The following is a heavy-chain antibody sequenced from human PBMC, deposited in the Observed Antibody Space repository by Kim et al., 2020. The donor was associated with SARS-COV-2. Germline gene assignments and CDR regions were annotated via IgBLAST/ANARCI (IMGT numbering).Heavy chain of an antibody. V-gene: IGHV4-34*01. CDR1: GGSFSGYY. CDR2: INHSGST. CDR3: ARGSQIIAARRGCYYFDY. Sequence: SETLSLTCAVYGGSFSGYYWSWIRQPPGKGLEWIGEINHSGSTNYNPSLKSRVTISVDTSKNQFSLKLSSVTAADTAVYYCARGSQIIAARRGCYYFDYWGQGTLVTVSS. D-gene: IGHD6-6*01. J-gene: IGHJ4*02.